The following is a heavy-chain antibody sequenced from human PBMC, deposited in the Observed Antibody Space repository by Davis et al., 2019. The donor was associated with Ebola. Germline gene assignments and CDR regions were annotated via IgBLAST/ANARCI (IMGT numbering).Heavy chain of an antibody. CDR2: INKDGSQK. CDR3: AKEDWWRFDP. J-gene: IGHJ5*02. CDR1: GFTFSSHW. D-gene: IGHD2-8*02. Sequence: PGGSLRLSCVASGFTFSSHWMTWVRQAPGKGLESVAKINKDGSQKYYVDSVKGRFTISRDNAQNSLYLQMNSLRAEDTAMYYCAKEDWWRFDPWGQGTLVTVSS. V-gene: IGHV3-7*03.